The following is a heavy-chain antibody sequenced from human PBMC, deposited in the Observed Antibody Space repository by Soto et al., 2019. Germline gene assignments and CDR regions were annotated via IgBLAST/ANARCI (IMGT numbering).Heavy chain of an antibody. Sequence: EAQLVESGGGLVQPGGSLRLSCAAFGFSLNSYEMDWVRQAPGKGLEWVSHISGSGSPIYYADSVKGRFTISRDNAKNSVFLQMNSLRAEDTAVYYCARVFGDYLMDAFDIWGQGTMVTVSS. CDR3: ARVFGDYLMDAFDI. D-gene: IGHD4-17*01. CDR2: ISGSGSPI. J-gene: IGHJ3*02. V-gene: IGHV3-48*03. CDR1: GFSLNSYE.